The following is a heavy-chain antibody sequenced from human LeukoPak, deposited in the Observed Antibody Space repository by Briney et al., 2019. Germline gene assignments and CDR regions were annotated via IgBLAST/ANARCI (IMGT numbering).Heavy chain of an antibody. D-gene: IGHD5-24*01. Sequence: SETLSLTCTFSGGSISSYYWSGIRQPPGKGLVGIGYIYYSGSTNYNPSLKSRVTISVDTSKNQFSLKLSSVTAADTAVYYCARGGDGYNSSYFDYWGQGTLVTVSS. CDR2: IYYSGST. V-gene: IGHV4-59*01. J-gene: IGHJ4*02. CDR1: GGSISSYY. CDR3: ARGGDGYNSSYFDY.